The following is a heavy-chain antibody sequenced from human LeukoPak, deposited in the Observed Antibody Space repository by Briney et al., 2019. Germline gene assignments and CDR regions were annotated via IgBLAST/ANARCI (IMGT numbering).Heavy chain of an antibody. CDR3: ARRYYDSNDYKYGRLGYYYYGMDV. CDR2: IYYSGST. Sequence: SETLSLTCTVSGGSISGSSYYWGWIRQPPGKGLEWIGSIYYSGSTYYNPSLQSRVVISLDTSKNQFSLQLSSVTAADAAVYYCARRYYDSNDYKYGRLGYYYYGMDVWGQGTTVTVSS. D-gene: IGHD3-22*01. J-gene: IGHJ6*02. CDR1: GGSISGSSYY. V-gene: IGHV4-39*07.